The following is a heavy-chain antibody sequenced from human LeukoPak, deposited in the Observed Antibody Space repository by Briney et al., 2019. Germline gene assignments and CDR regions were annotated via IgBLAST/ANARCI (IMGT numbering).Heavy chain of an antibody. CDR3: ARVRGSSCSSASCYSNPYYYYYYYMDV. J-gene: IGHJ6*03. CDR1: GGSISSGSYY. D-gene: IGHD2-2*01. CDR2: IYISGST. Sequence: SQTLSLTCTVSGGSISSGSYYWSWIRQPAGKGLEWIGRIYISGSTSYNPSPKSRVTMSVDTSKNQFSLNLSSVTAADTAVYYCARVRGSSCSSASCYSNPYYYYYYYMDVWGKGTTVTVSS. V-gene: IGHV4-61*02.